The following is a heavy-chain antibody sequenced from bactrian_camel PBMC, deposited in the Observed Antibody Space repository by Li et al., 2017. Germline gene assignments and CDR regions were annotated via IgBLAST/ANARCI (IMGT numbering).Heavy chain of an antibody. V-gene: IGHV3S6*01. J-gene: IGHJ4*01. Sequence: VQLVESGGGSVLPGGSLRLSCAASGFTFTRYYMDWVRQAPGQGLEWVSSIYSDGSAGYYADSVKGRFTISRDNAKNTVYLQVDSLRSEDTALYYCTYSLNYHSIYGIRLYEFNHWGQGTQVTVS. CDR2: IYSDGSAG. D-gene: IGHD4*01. CDR3: TYSLNYHSIYGIRLYEFNH. CDR1: GFTFTRYY.